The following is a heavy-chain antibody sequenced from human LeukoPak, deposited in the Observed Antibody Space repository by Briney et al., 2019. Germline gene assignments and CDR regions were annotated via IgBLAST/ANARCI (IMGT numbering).Heavy chain of an antibody. J-gene: IGHJ5*02. V-gene: IGHV4-59*01. Sequence: SETLSLTCTVSGDSITTYYWSWIRQPPGQGLEWIGHIYYSGSTNYNPSLKSRVTISVDTSMNQFSLKLTSVTAADTAVYYCARDGVKTVTGRWGWFDPWGQGTLVTVSS. D-gene: IGHD4-17*01. CDR2: IYYSGST. CDR1: GDSITTYY. CDR3: ARDGVKTVTGRWGWFDP.